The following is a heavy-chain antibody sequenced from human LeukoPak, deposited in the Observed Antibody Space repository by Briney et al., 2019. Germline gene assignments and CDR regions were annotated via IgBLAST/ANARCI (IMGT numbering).Heavy chain of an antibody. CDR2: IYSGGST. Sequence: PGGSLRLSCAASGFTVSSNYMSWVRQAPGKGLEWVSVIYSGGSTYYADSVKGRFTISRDNSKNTLHLQMNSLRAEDTAVYYCARERQYYFDYWGQGTLVTVSS. J-gene: IGHJ4*02. CDR3: ARERQYYFDY. V-gene: IGHV3-53*01. CDR1: GFTVSSNY.